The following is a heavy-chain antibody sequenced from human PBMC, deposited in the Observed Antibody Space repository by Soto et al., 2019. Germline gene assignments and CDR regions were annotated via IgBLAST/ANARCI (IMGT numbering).Heavy chain of an antibody. J-gene: IGHJ4*02. CDR2: IYYSGST. Sequence: QVQLQESGPGLVKPSETLSLTCTVSGGSISSYYWSWIRQPPGKGLEWIGYIYYSGSTNYNPSLTSRVTISVATSKTQFSLKLSSATAADTAVYYCARRYSSGFDYWGQGTLVTVSS. V-gene: IGHV4-59*01. D-gene: IGHD6-19*01. CDR3: ARRYSSGFDY. CDR1: GGSISSYY.